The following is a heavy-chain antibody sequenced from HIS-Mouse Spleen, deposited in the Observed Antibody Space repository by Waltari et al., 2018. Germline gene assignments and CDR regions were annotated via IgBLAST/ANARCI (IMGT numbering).Heavy chain of an antibody. CDR1: GGSISTRSSY. CDR2: IYYSGST. CDR3: AREIPYSSSWYDWYFDL. J-gene: IGHJ2*01. V-gene: IGHV4-39*07. D-gene: IGHD6-13*01. Sequence: QLQLQESGPGLVKPSETLSPTCTVPGGSISTRSSYWGWIRQPPGKGLEWIGSIYYSGSTYYNPSLKSRVTISVDTSKNQFSLKLSSVTAADTAVYYCAREIPYSSSWYDWYFDLWGRGTLVTVSS.